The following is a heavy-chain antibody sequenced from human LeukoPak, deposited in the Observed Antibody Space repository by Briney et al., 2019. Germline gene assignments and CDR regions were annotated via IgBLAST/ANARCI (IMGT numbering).Heavy chain of an antibody. CDR1: GFTFSDYY. CDR3: ARDSSSWYRDRYFDY. V-gene: IGHV3-11*04. D-gene: IGHD6-13*01. CDR2: VSSSGSTI. Sequence: RGSLRLSCAASGFTFSDYYMSWIRQAPGKGLEWVSYVSSSGSTIYYADSVKGRFTISRDNAKNSLYLQMNSLRAEDTAVYYCARDSSSWYRDRYFDYWGQGTLVTVSS. J-gene: IGHJ4*02.